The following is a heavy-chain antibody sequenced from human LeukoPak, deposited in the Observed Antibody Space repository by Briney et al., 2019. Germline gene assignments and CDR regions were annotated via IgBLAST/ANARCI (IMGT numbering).Heavy chain of an antibody. Sequence: PGGSLRLSCAASGFTFSQNWLHWVRHAPGKGLVWVSRISPDDKSTSYADSVKGRFTISRYDAKKTLYLQMNSLRAEDTAVYYCLTILETTIDAFDIWGQGTMVTVSS. V-gene: IGHV3-74*01. J-gene: IGHJ3*02. CDR3: LTILETTIDAFDI. D-gene: IGHD1-26*01. CDR1: GFTFSQNW. CDR2: ISPDDKST.